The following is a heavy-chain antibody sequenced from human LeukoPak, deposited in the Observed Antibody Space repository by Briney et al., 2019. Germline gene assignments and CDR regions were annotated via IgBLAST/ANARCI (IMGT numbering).Heavy chain of an antibody. J-gene: IGHJ4*02. D-gene: IGHD3-10*01. CDR2: ISVSGGST. CDR3: ARGVPGGLDY. Sequence: GGSLRLSCAASGFTFSSYAMSWVRQAPGKGLEWVSAISVSGGSTYNADSVKGRFTISRENAKNSLYLQMNSLRAGDTAVYYCARGVPGGLDYWGQGLLVTVSS. CDR1: GFTFSSYA. V-gene: IGHV3-23*01.